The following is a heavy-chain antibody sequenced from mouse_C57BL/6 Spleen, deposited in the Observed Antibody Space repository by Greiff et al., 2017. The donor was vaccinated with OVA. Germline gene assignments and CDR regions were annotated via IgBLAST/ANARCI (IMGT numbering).Heavy chain of an antibody. D-gene: IGHD2-3*01. V-gene: IGHV5-17*01. Sequence: EVMLVESGGGLVKPGGSLKLSCAASGFTFSDYGMHWVRQAPEKGLEWVAFISSGSSTIYYADTVKGRFTISRDNAKNTLFLKMTSLRSEDTAMYYCARSYDGYLDYWGQGTTLTVSS. CDR2: ISSGSSTI. CDR1: GFTFSDYG. CDR3: ARSYDGYLDY. J-gene: IGHJ2*01.